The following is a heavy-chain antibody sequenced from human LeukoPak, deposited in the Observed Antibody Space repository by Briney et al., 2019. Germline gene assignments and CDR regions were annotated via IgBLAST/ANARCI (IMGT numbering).Heavy chain of an antibody. CDR2: IYTSGST. Sequence: PSETLSLTCTVSGGSISSGSYYWSWIRQPAGKGLEWIGRIYTSGSTNYNPSLKSRVTISVDTSKNQFSLKLSSVTAADTAVYYCARGFVSGYGYKRDAYYYYYMDVWGKGTTVTVSS. D-gene: IGHD5-18*01. CDR3: ARGFVSGYGYKRDAYYYYYMDV. CDR1: GGSISSGSYY. V-gene: IGHV4-61*02. J-gene: IGHJ6*03.